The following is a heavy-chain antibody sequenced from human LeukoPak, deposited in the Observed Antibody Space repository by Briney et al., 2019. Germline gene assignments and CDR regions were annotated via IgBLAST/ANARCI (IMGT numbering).Heavy chain of an antibody. D-gene: IGHD3-22*01. V-gene: IGHV1-2*02. J-gene: IGHJ4*02. Sequence: ASVKVSCKASGYTLTGYYMHWVRQAPGQGLEWMGWINPHSGDTIYAQKFQGRVTMTRDTSISTAYMELSRLRSDDTAVFYCARVWLSPYFFDYWGQGTLVTVSS. CDR2: INPHSGDT. CDR1: GYTLTGYY. CDR3: ARVWLSPYFFDY.